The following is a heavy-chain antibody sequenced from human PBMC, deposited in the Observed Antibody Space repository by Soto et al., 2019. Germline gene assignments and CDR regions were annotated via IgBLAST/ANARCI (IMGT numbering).Heavy chain of an antibody. J-gene: IGHJ5*02. CDR3: ARGYVFDP. Sequence: SETLSLTCAVYGGSFSGYYWSWIRQPPGKGLEWIGEINHSGSTNYNPSLKSRVTISVDTSKNQFSLKLSSVTAADTAVYYCARGYVFDPWGQGTLVTVSS. V-gene: IGHV4-34*01. CDR1: GGSFSGYY. CDR2: INHSGST. D-gene: IGHD3-16*01.